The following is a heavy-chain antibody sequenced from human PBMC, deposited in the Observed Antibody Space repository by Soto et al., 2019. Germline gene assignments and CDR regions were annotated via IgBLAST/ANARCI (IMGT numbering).Heavy chain of an antibody. J-gene: IGHJ5*02. D-gene: IGHD2-15*01. CDR3: ARDYSNWFDP. Sequence: QVQLQESGPGLVKPSETLSLTCTVSGGSISSYYWSWIRQPPGKGLEWIGYIYYSGSTNYNPSLKSRVTISVDTSKNQFSLKLSSVTAADTAVYYCARDYSNWFDPWGQVTLVTVSS. CDR1: GGSISSYY. V-gene: IGHV4-59*01. CDR2: IYYSGST.